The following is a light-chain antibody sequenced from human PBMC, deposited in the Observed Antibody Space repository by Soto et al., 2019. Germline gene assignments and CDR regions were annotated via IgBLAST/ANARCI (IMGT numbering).Light chain of an antibody. Sequence: PGERATLSCRASRSFASSYLAWYQHKPGQAPRLLIYAASNRATGIPARFSGSGSGTDFTLTISSLEPEDFAVYYCQQRSNWQGATFGGGTKVDIK. CDR1: RSFASSY. V-gene: IGKV3D-11*02. CDR2: AAS. CDR3: QQRSNWQGAT. J-gene: IGKJ4*01.